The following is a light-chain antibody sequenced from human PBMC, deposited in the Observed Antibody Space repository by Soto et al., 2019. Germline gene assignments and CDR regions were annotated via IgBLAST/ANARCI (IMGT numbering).Light chain of an antibody. CDR2: KAS. CDR1: QSISSW. Sequence: DIQMTQSPSTLSASVGDRVTITCRASQSISSWLAWYQQKPGKAPKLLIYKASSLESGVPSRFSGSGSGTECTLTSSSLQPDAFATYYCQQYNSYWTFGQGIKVEIK. V-gene: IGKV1-5*03. J-gene: IGKJ1*01. CDR3: QQYNSYWT.